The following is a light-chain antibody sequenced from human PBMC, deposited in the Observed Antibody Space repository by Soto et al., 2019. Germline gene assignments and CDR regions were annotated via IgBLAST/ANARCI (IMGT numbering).Light chain of an antibody. V-gene: IGKV3-20*01. CDR3: QQYDNSPWT. CDR2: GAS. J-gene: IGKJ1*01. CDR1: QSVSSSY. Sequence: EIVLTQSPGTLSLSPGEGATLSCRASQSVSSSYLAWYQQKPGQAPRLLIYGASSRATGIPDRFSGGGSGTAFTLTILRLEPEDFAVYYCQQYDNSPWTFGQGTKVEIK.